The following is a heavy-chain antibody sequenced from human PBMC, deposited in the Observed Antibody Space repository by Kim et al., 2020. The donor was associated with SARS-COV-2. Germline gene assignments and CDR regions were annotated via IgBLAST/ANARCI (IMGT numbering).Heavy chain of an antibody. CDR1: GFTFSSHR. CDR2: INSDGSTI. CDR3: ARRQFTSGWYYFDY. Sequence: GGSLRLSCAASGFTFSSHRMHWVRQAPGKGLVWVSRINSDGSTISYADSVKGRFTISRDNAKNTLYLQMNSLRAEDTAVYYCARRQFTSGWYYFDYWGQGTLVTVSS. J-gene: IGHJ4*02. D-gene: IGHD6-19*01. V-gene: IGHV3-74*01.